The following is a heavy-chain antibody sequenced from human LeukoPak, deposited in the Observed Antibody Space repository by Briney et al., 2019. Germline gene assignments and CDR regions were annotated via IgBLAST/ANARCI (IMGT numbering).Heavy chain of an antibody. V-gene: IGHV3-48*01. CDR1: GFTFSSYS. CDR2: ISSSSSTI. Sequence: GGSLRLSCAASGFTFSSYSMNWVRQAPGKGLEWVSYISSSSSTIYYADSVKGRFTISRDNAKNSLYLQMNSLRAEDTAVYYCARDRTYDSSGYSDYWGQGTLVTVSS. CDR3: ARDRTYDSSGYSDY. J-gene: IGHJ4*02. D-gene: IGHD3-22*01.